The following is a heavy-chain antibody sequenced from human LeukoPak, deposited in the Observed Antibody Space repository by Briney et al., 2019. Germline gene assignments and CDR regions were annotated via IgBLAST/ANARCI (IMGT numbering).Heavy chain of an antibody. Sequence: SGTLSLTCAVYGGSFSGYYWSRIRQPPGKGLEWIGEINHSGSTNYNPSLKSRVTISVDTSKNQFSLKLSSVTAADTAVYYCARAPGGAASVHWFDPWGQGTLVTVSS. CDR3: ARAPGGAASVHWFDP. CDR2: INHSGST. J-gene: IGHJ5*02. V-gene: IGHV4-34*01. D-gene: IGHD2-15*01. CDR1: GGSFSGYY.